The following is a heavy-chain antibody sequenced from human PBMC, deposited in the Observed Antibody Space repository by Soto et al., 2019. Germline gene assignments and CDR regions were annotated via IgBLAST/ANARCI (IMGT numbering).Heavy chain of an antibody. J-gene: IGHJ4*02. CDR2: IYPSGST. Sequence: PSETLSLTCSVSGCSISIGGYSWGWIRQPPGKGLEWIGYIYPSGSTYYNPSLKSRVTISVDRSKNQFSLKLSSVTAADTAVYYCARRYCSGGSCYPDYWGQGTLVTVS. CDR3: ARRYCSGGSCYPDY. V-gene: IGHV4-30-2*01. D-gene: IGHD2-15*01. CDR1: GCSISIGGYS.